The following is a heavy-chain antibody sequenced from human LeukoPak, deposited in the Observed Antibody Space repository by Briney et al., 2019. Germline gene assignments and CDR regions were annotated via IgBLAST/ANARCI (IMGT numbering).Heavy chain of an antibody. J-gene: IGHJ3*02. D-gene: IGHD2-15*01. V-gene: IGHV5-51*01. Sequence: GESLKISCKGSGYIFTSFWIGWVRQMPGKGLECMGIIYPGDSDTRYSPSFQGQVTISADKSISTAYLQWSDPKASDSAMYYCARYCSGGSCYSDHDAFDIWGQGTMVTVSS. CDR3: ARYCSGGSCYSDHDAFDI. CDR2: IYPGDSDT. CDR1: GYIFTSFW.